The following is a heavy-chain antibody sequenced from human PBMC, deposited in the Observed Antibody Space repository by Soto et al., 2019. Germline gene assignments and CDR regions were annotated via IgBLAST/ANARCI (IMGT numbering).Heavy chain of an antibody. V-gene: IGHV4-31*03. J-gene: IGHJ3*02. D-gene: IGHD5-18*01. CDR2: IYYSGST. Sequence: SETLSLTCTVSGGSISSGGYYWSWIRQHPGKGLEWIGYIYYSGSTYYNPSLKSRVTISVDTSKNQFSLKLSSVTAADTAVYYCARDRIQLWPSGAFDIWGQGTMVT. CDR1: GGSISSGGYY. CDR3: ARDRIQLWPSGAFDI.